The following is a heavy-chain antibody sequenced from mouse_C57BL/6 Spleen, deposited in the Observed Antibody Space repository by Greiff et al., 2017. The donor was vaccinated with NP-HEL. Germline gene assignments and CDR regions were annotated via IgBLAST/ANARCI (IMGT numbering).Heavy chain of an antibody. CDR2: INPNNGGT. CDR1: GYTFTDYY. J-gene: IGHJ1*03. D-gene: IGHD2-2*01. V-gene: IGHV1-26*01. Sequence: VQLHQSGPELVKPGASVKISCKASGYTFTDYYMNWVKQSHGKSLEWIGDINPNNGGTSYNQKFKGKATLTVDKSSSTAYMELRSLTSEDSAVYYCARGLPLYWYFDVWGTGTTVTVSS. CDR3: ARGLPLYWYFDV.